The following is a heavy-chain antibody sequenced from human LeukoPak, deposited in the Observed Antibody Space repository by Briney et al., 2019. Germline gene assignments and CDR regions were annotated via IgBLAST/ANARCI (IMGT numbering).Heavy chain of an antibody. CDR2: ISYDGSNK. D-gene: IGHD6-6*01. V-gene: IGHV3-30*03. Sequence: PGGSLRLSCAASGFTFSSYGMHWVRQAPGKGLEWVAVISYDGSNKYYADSVKGRFTISRDNSKNTLYLQMNSLRAEDTAVYYCATYSSSNQGDFDYWGQGTLVTVSS. J-gene: IGHJ4*02. CDR1: GFTFSSYG. CDR3: ATYSSSNQGDFDY.